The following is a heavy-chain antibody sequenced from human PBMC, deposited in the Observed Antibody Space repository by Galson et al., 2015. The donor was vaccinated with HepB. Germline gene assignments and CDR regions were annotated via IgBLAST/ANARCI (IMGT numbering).Heavy chain of an antibody. V-gene: IGHV3-30-3*01. CDR1: GFTFSSYA. CDR3: AREIVVAVAGQPETGAFDI. J-gene: IGHJ3*02. CDR2: ISYDGSNK. Sequence: SLRLSCAASGFTFSSYAMHWVRQAPGKGLEWVAVISYDGSNKYYADSVKGRFTISRDNSKNTLYLQMNSLRAEDTAVYYCAREIVVAVAGQPETGAFDIWGQGTMVTVSS. D-gene: IGHD6-19*01.